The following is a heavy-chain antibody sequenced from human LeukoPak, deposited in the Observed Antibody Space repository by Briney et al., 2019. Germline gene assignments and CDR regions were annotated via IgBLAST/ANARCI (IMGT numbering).Heavy chain of an antibody. D-gene: IGHD2/OR15-2a*01. J-gene: IGHJ4*02. Sequence: ASVKVSCKVSGYTLTELSMHWVRQAPGKGLEWMGGFDPEDGETIHAQKFQGRVTMTEDTSTDTAYMELSSLRSEDTAVYYCATFGLFRTVLGGIYDCWGQGTLVTVSS. V-gene: IGHV1-24*01. CDR1: GYTLTELS. CDR3: ATFGLFRTVLGGIYDC. CDR2: FDPEDGET.